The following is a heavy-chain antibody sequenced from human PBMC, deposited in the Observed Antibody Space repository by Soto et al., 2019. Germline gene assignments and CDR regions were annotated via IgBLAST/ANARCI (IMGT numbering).Heavy chain of an antibody. V-gene: IGHV3-23*01. CDR2: ISDVSNYI. Sequence: GGSLRLSCAASGFTFSSYAMSWVRQAPGKGLEWVSSISDVSNYIYYADSVRGRFTISRDNSESTLYLQMDSLRAEDTAVYYCAKSGYCSVGNCYRGFDYWGLGILVTVSS. J-gene: IGHJ4*02. CDR3: AKSGYCSVGNCYRGFDY. CDR1: GFTFSSYA. D-gene: IGHD2-15*01.